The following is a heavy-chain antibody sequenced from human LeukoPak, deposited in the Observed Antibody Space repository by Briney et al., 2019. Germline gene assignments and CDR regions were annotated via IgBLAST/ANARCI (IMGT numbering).Heavy chain of an antibody. D-gene: IGHD2-2*01. CDR3: ARGGAPGVPAAHDY. V-gene: IGHV4-34*01. CDR1: GFTVSTNY. J-gene: IGHJ4*02. CDR2: INHSGST. Sequence: GSLRLSCAASGFTVSTNYMSWVRQAPGKGLEWIGEINHSGSTNYNPSLKSRVTISVDTSKNQFSLKLSSVTAADTAVYYCARGGAPGVPAAHDYWGQGTLVTVSS.